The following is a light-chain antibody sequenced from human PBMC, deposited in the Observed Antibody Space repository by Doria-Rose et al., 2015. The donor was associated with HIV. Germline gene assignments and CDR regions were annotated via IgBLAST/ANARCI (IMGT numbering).Light chain of an antibody. CDR1: QGVNTS. J-gene: IGKJ4*02. CDR3: QQANSFPLT. V-gene: IGKV1-12*01. CDR2: AAS. Sequence: DIRMIQSPSFVSASVGDRVTITCRASQGVNTSLGWLQQKPGKAPKLLIYAASSLQRGVPSRFSGSGSGTDFTLTISSLQPEDFAVYYCQQANSFPLTFGGGTKVEIK.